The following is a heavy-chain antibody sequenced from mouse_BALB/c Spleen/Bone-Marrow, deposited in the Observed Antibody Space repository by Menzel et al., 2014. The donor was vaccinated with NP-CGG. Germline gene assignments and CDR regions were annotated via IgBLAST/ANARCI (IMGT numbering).Heavy chain of an antibody. J-gene: IGHJ1*01. CDR3: TRRGSSWCFDV. CDR1: GYSFTGYS. V-gene: IGHV1S135*01. D-gene: IGHD1-1*01. CDR2: IDPYYGGT. Sequence: VQLQQSGPELEKPGASVKISCKASGYSFTGYSTNWVKQSNGKSLEWIGNIDPYYGGTTYNQKFKGKATLTVDKSSSTAYMQLKSLTSGDSAVYYCTRRGSSWCFDVWGAGTTVTVSS.